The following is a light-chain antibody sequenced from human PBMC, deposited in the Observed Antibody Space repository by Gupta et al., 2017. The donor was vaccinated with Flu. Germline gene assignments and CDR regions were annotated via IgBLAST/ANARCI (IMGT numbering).Light chain of an antibody. CDR2: WAS. J-gene: IGKJ2*01. V-gene: IGKV4-1*01. CDR3: HQFYSTPPT. CDR1: QSVVYSSNNKNY. Sequence: DIVMTQSPDSLAVSLGARPTLNCNSSQSVVYSSNNKNYLAWYQQKPGQPPKLLIYWASTRVSVVPDRFSGSGSGTDFTLNISSLQAEDVAVYDCHQFYSTPPTFGQGTKLEIK.